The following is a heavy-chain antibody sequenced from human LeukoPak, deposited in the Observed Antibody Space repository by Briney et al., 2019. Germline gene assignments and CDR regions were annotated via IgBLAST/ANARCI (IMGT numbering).Heavy chain of an antibody. Sequence: PGGSLRLSCAASGLTFSSFSFNWVRQGPGKRLEWVSSINTVASYIYYADSVKGRFTISRDNAKNSLYLQMNSLRAEDTGVYYCARLRRNSDKSGFYYYYDYWGKGTLVTVSS. CDR1: GLTFSSFS. CDR3: ARLRRNSDKSGFYYYYDY. J-gene: IGHJ4*02. CDR2: INTVASYI. D-gene: IGHD3-22*01. V-gene: IGHV3-21*06.